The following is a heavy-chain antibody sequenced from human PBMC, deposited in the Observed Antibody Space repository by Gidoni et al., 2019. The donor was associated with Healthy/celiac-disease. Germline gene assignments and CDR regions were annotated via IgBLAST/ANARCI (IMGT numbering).Heavy chain of an antibody. D-gene: IGHD1-1*01. CDR1: GYTFTGYY. Sequence: QVQLVQSGAEVQKPGASVKVSCKASGYTFTGYYMHWVRQAPGQGLEWMGWINPNSGGTNYAQKFQGWVTMTRDTSISTAYMELSRLRSDDTAVYYCARDGTKLEPYYYYGMDVWGQGTTVTVSS. CDR2: INPNSGGT. CDR3: ARDGTKLEPYYYYGMDV. V-gene: IGHV1-2*04. J-gene: IGHJ6*02.